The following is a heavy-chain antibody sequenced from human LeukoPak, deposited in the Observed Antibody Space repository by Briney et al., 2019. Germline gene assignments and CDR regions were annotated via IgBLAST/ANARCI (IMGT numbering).Heavy chain of an antibody. CDR1: GYTFTGYY. CDR2: INPNSGGT. D-gene: IGHD2-15*01. Sequence: ASVKVSCKASGYTFTGYYMHWVRQAPGQGLEWMGWINPNSGGTNYAQKFQGWVTMTRNTSISTAYMELSSLRSEDTAVYYCARAPNVVVVAAWFDPWGQGTLVTVSS. V-gene: IGHV1-2*04. J-gene: IGHJ5*02. CDR3: ARAPNVVVVAAWFDP.